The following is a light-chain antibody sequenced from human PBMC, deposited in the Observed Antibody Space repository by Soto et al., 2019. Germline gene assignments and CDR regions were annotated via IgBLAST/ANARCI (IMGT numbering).Light chain of an antibody. Sequence: EIVMTQSPATLSVSPGERATLSCRASQSVSRNLAWYQQKPGQAPRLLIYGASTRATGIPARFSGSGSGTEFTLTISSLKYEDFAVYYCQQYNNWTRTFGQGTKVDIK. CDR2: GAS. CDR3: QQYNNWTRT. CDR1: QSVSRN. V-gene: IGKV3-15*01. J-gene: IGKJ1*01.